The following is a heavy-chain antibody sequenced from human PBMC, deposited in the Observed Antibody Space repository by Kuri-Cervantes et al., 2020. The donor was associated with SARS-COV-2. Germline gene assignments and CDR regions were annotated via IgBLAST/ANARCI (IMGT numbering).Heavy chain of an antibody. V-gene: IGHV3-23*01. D-gene: IGHD4-11*01. J-gene: IGHJ6*02. CDR3: AKLAGSNYFYYYGMDV. Sequence: GESLKISCAASGFTFSSYAMSWVRQAPGKGLEWVSAISGSGGSTYYADSVKGRSTISRDNSKNTLYLQMNSLRAEDTAVYYCAKLAGSNYFYYYGMDVWGQGTTVTVSS. CDR2: ISGSGGST. CDR1: GFTFSSYA.